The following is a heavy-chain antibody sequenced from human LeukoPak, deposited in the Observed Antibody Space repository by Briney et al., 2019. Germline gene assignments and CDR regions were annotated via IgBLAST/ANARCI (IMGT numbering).Heavy chain of an antibody. Sequence: SETLSLTCTVSGGSISSGSYYWSWIRQPAGKGLEWIGRIYTSGSTNYNPSLKSRVTISVDTSKNQFPLKLSSVTAADTAVYYCAIDYYDSSGHGDYWGQGTLVTVSS. CDR2: IYTSGST. D-gene: IGHD3-22*01. V-gene: IGHV4-61*02. J-gene: IGHJ4*02. CDR3: AIDYYDSSGHGDY. CDR1: GGSISSGSYY.